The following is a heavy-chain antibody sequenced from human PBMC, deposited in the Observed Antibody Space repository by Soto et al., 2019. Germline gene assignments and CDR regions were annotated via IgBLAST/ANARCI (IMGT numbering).Heavy chain of an antibody. Sequence: SETLSLTCTVSGGSISSSSYYWGWIRQPPGKGLEWIGSIYYSGSTYYNPSLKSRVTISVDTSKNQFSRKLSSVTAADTAVYYCARYYDFWSGYYYGMDVWGQGTTVTVSS. CDR3: ARYYDFWSGYYYGMDV. V-gene: IGHV4-39*01. CDR1: GGSISSSSYY. CDR2: IYYSGST. D-gene: IGHD3-3*01. J-gene: IGHJ6*02.